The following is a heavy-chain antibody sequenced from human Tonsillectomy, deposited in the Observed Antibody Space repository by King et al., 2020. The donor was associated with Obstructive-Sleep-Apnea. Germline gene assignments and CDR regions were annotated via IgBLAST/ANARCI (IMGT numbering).Heavy chain of an antibody. CDR3: AKDGIVGATKTAEYCQH. D-gene: IGHD1-26*01. CDR2: ISGSGGST. V-gene: IGHV3-23*04. J-gene: IGHJ1*01. Sequence: VQLVESGGGLVQPGGSLRLSCAASGFTFSSYAMSWVRQAPGKGLEWVSAISGSGGSTYYADSVKGRFTISSDNSKNPLYLQMNRLKAEDTAVDYCAKDGIVGATKTAEYCQHWGQGTLVTVSS. CDR1: GFTFSSYA.